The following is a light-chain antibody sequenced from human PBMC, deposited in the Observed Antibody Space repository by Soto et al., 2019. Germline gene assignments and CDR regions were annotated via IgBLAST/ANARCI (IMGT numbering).Light chain of an antibody. CDR1: SSDVGSYNY. J-gene: IGLJ2*01. CDR2: GVS. CDR3: NSYTTSSTVV. V-gene: IGLV2-14*03. Sequence: QSALTQPASVSGSPGQSITISCTGTSSDVGSYNYVSWYQQHPGKAPKLMIFGVSNRPSGVSGRFSGSKSGYTASLTISGLQTEDEADYYCNSYTTSSTVVVGGGTKLTVL.